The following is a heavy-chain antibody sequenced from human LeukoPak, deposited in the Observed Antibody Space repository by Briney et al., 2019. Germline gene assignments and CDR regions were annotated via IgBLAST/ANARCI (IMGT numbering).Heavy chain of an antibody. V-gene: IGHV3-23*01. J-gene: IGHJ4*02. D-gene: IGHD3-9*01. CDR2: ISGSGGST. CDR1: GFTFSSYA. CDR3: AGGYFDRHFDY. Sequence: GGSLRLSCAASGFTFSSYAMSWVRQAPGKGLEWVSAISGSGGSTYYADSVKGRFTISRDNSKNTLYLQMNSLRAEDTALYYCAGGYFDRHFDYWGQGTLVTVSS.